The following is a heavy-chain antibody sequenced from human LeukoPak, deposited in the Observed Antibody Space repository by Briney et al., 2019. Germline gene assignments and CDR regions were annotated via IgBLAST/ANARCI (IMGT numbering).Heavy chain of an antibody. J-gene: IGHJ4*02. V-gene: IGHV4-31*03. CDR3: ARDLGYCSSTSCRYFDS. D-gene: IGHD2-2*01. CDR1: GGSISSGGYY. CDR2: IYYSGST. Sequence: PSETLSLTCTVSGGSISSGGYYWSWIRQHPGKGLEWIGYIYYSGSTYYNPSLKSRVTISVDTSKNQISLKLSSVTAAGTAVYYCARDLGYCSSTSCRYFDSWGQGALVTVSS.